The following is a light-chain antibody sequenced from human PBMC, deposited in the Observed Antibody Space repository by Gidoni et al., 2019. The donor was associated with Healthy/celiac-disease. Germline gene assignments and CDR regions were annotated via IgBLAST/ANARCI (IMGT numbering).Light chain of an antibody. V-gene: IGKV3-15*01. CDR3: QQYNKWSPT. CDR2: GAS. CDR1: QSVSSN. J-gene: IGKJ1*01. Sequence: EIVMTQSPATLSVSPGERATLSCRASQSVSSNLAWYQQKPGQAPRLLIYGASTRATGIPARFSGSGSGTEFTLTISSLQSEDFAVYYCQQYNKWSPTFGQXTKVEIK.